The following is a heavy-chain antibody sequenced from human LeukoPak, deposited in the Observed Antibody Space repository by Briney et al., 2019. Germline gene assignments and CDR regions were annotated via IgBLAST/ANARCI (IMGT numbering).Heavy chain of an antibody. D-gene: IGHD3-10*01. CDR1: GGSISSSSYY. CDR3: AKDQSRVRGAIDV. V-gene: IGHV4-39*02. J-gene: IGHJ6*03. Sequence: SETLSLTCTVSGGSISSSSYYWGWIRQPPGKGLEWIGSIYYSGSTYYNPSLKSRVTISVAKNQFSLKLSSVTAADTAVYYCAKDQSRVRGAIDVWGKGTTVTVSS. CDR2: IYYSGST.